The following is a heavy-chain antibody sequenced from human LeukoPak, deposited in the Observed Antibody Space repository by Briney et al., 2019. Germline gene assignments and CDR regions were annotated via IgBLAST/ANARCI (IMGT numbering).Heavy chain of an antibody. CDR3: ARDGRGFDS. D-gene: IGHD1-26*01. CDR1: GFTFDDYG. CDR2: INWSGNSL. J-gene: IGHJ5*01. V-gene: IGHV3-20*04. Sequence: GGSLRLSCAASGFTFDDYGMSWVRQAPGKGLEWVSNINWSGNSLVYADSVKGRFTISRNNAKNSLYLQMNSLRAEDTAFYYCARDGRGFDSWGQGTLVTVSS.